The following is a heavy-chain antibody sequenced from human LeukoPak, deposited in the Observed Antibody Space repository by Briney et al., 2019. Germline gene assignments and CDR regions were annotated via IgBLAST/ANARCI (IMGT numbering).Heavy chain of an antibody. CDR1: GGSISSYY. V-gene: IGHV4-4*07. J-gene: IGHJ2*01. Sequence: SETLSLTCTVSGGSISSYYWSWIRQPAGKGLEWIGHIYNSGSTNYNPSLKGRVTMSVATSKNQFSLKLNSVTAADTAVYYCARPRYDSSGYRYWYFDLWGRGTLVTVSS. CDR3: ARPRYDSSGYRYWYFDL. D-gene: IGHD3-22*01. CDR2: IYNSGST.